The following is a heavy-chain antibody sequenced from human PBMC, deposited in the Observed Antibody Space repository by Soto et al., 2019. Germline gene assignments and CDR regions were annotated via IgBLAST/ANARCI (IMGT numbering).Heavy chain of an antibody. CDR1: GFTFSSYD. CDR3: ARGELGIVRSYWYFDL. Sequence: EVQLVESGGGLVQPGGSLRLSCAASGFTFSSYDMHWVRQAKGKGLEWVSAIGTAGDTYYPGSVKGRFTISREDAKNSLYLQMNSLRAGDTAVYYCARGELGIVRSYWYFDLWGRGTLVTVSS. V-gene: IGHV3-13*04. CDR2: IGTAGDT. D-gene: IGHD7-27*01. J-gene: IGHJ2*01.